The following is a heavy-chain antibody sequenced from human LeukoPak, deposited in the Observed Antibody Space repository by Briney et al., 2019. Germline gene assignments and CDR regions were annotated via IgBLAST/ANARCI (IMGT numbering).Heavy chain of an antibody. V-gene: IGHV3-48*03. Sequence: GGSLRLSCAASGFTFSRYEMNWVRQAPGKGLEWVSYISRSGDTIYFADSVKGRFTVSRDNAKNSLYLQMSSLRAEDTAVYYCARDYASDYWGQGTLVTVSS. D-gene: IGHD3-10*01. J-gene: IGHJ4*02. CDR1: GFTFSRYE. CDR3: ARDYASDY. CDR2: ISRSGDTI.